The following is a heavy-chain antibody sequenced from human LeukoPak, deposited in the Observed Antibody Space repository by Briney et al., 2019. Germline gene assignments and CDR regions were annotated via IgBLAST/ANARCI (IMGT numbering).Heavy chain of an antibody. CDR3: ARGGYYDSSGYYSYGMDV. Sequence: GGSLRLSCAASGFTFSTYFMHWVRQAPGKGLVWVSRTNSDGSTTSHADSVKGRFTISRDNSKNTLYLQMNSLRAEDTAVYYCARGGYYDSSGYYSYGMDVWGQGTTVTVSS. J-gene: IGHJ6*02. CDR2: TNSDGSTT. D-gene: IGHD3-22*01. CDR1: GFTFSTYF. V-gene: IGHV3-74*01.